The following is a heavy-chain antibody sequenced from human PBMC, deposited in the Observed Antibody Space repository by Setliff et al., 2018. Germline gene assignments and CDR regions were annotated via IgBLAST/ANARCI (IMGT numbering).Heavy chain of an antibody. V-gene: IGHV4-4*08. CDR2: IYTSGTT. CDR1: GGSISGDS. D-gene: IGHD3-10*01. CDR3: ARIAYGSGSYYFDY. J-gene: IGHJ4*02. Sequence: SETLSLTCTVSGGSISGDSWSWIRQPPGKGLEWIEYIYTSGTTKYNPSLKSRVTISIDTSKSQFSLNLSSVTAADTAVYYCARIAYGSGSYYFDYWGQGTLVTVSS.